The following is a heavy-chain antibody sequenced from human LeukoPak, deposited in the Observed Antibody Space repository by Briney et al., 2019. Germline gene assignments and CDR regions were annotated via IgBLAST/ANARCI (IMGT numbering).Heavy chain of an antibody. Sequence: PSETLSLTCTVSGGSIGRYYWTWIRQPPGKGLEWIGYVYHTGTTIYNPSLKSRVTISVDTSKSQFSLRLTSVTAADTAVYYCARGGYYGSSGLDYWGQGTLVTVSS. J-gene: IGHJ4*02. CDR2: VYHTGTT. CDR3: ARGGYYGSSGLDY. D-gene: IGHD3-22*01. CDR1: GGSIGRYY. V-gene: IGHV4-59*01.